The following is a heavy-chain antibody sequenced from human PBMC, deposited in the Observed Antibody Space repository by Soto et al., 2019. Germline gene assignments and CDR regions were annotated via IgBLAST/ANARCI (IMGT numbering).Heavy chain of an antibody. CDR3: AKLGFVLMELYYFHQ. J-gene: IGHJ4*01. D-gene: IGHD2-8*01. CDR1: GFTFSSYA. CDR2: ISSNSGKT. Sequence: GSLRLSCTASGFTFSSYAMSWVRQAPGKELEWVSTISSNSGKTNYAESVKGRFSISRDNSKNTVHLQLDSLRAEDTAVYFCAKLGFVLMELYYFHQWGHGTLVTVSS. V-gene: IGHV3-23*01.